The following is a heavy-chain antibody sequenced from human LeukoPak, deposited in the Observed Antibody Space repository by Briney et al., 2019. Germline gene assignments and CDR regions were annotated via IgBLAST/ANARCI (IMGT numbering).Heavy chain of an antibody. CDR1: GYTFTSYG. D-gene: IGHD3-10*01. CDR2: ISAYKGNT. J-gene: IGHJ4*02. V-gene: IGHV1-18*01. CDR3: ARDNYGSGSYYKPASDY. Sequence: VASVKVSCKASGYTFTSYGITWVRQAPGQGLEWIGWISAYKGNTNYAQKFQGRVTMTTDTSTSTAYMELRSLRSDDTAVYYCARDNYGSGSYYKPASDYWGQGTLVTVSS.